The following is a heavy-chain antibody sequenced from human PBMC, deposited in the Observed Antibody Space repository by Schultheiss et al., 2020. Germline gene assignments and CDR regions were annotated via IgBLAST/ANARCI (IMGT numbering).Heavy chain of an antibody. CDR3: ARRPLRDSTGSYMEV. D-gene: IGHD3-22*01. CDR1: GFTFSTYS. CDR2: IRQDGSDI. V-gene: IGHV3-7*01. Sequence: GGSLRLSCAASGFTFSTYSMSWVRQAPGEGLEWVANIRQDGSDIYYVDSVKGRFTISRDNAMNSLFLQMNSLRAEDTAVYYCARRPLRDSTGSYMEVWGKGTKVTVAS. J-gene: IGHJ6*03.